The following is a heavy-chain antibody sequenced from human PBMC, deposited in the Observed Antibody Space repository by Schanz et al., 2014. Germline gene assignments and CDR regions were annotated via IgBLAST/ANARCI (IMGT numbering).Heavy chain of an antibody. CDR3: AKIERNED. CDR2: ISSSSSTI. CDR1: GFTFSGYS. Sequence: EVQLVESGGGLVQPGGSLRLSCTASGFTFSGYSRNWVRQAPGKGLEWVAYISSSSSTIHYADSVKGRFTISRDNAKNSLYLQMDSLRAEDTSVYFCAKIERNEDWGQGTLVTVSS. J-gene: IGHJ4*02. V-gene: IGHV3-48*01. D-gene: IGHD1-1*01.